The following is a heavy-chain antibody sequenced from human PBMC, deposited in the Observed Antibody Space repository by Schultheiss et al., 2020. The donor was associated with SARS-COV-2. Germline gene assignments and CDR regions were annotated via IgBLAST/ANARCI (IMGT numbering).Heavy chain of an antibody. Sequence: SETLSLTCTVSGGSISSSSYYWGWIRQPPGKGLEWIGYIYYSGSTYYNPSLKSRVTISVDTSKNQFSLKLSSVTAADTAVYYCARGVVPAAMGNWFDPWGQGTLVTVSS. CDR2: IYYSGST. J-gene: IGHJ5*02. CDR1: GGSISSSSYY. V-gene: IGHV4-31*03. CDR3: ARGVVPAAMGNWFDP. D-gene: IGHD2-2*01.